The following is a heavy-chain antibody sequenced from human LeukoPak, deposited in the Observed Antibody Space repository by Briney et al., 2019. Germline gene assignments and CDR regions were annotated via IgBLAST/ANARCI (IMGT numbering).Heavy chain of an antibody. CDR2: ISDSGNT. CDR3: ARGYYYGHHFDY. Sequence: SETLSLTCIVSGGSISSYYWSWIRQPPGKGLEWIGYISDSGNTKYNPSLKSRVTISVDTSKNQFSLKLNSVTAADTALYYCARGYYYGHHFDYWAREPWSPSPQ. CDR1: GGSISSYY. V-gene: IGHV4-4*08. D-gene: IGHD3-10*01. J-gene: IGHJ4*02.